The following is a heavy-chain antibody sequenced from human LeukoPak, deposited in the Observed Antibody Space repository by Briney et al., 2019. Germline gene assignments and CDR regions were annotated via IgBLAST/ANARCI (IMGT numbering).Heavy chain of an antibody. J-gene: IGHJ5*02. CDR2: MNPNSGNT. D-gene: IGHD3-22*01. Sequence: ASVKVSCKASGYTFTSYDINWVRQATGQGLEWMGWMNPNSGNTGYAQKFQGRVTMTRNTSISTAYMELSSLRSEDTAVYYCARDPPMTYYDSSGSNWFDTWGQGTLVTVSS. V-gene: IGHV1-8*01. CDR1: GYTFTSYD. CDR3: ARDPPMTYYDSSGSNWFDT.